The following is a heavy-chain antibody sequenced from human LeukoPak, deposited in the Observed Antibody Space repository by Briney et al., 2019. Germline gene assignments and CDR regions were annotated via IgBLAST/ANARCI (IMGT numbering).Heavy chain of an antibody. J-gene: IGHJ4*02. CDR3: AKGSEYSGSYYFDY. V-gene: IGHV3-23*01. D-gene: IGHD1-26*01. CDR1: GFTFSTYG. CDR2: ISGSGGST. Sequence: GGSLRLSCAASGFTFSTYGMNWVRQAPGKGLEWVSVISGSGGSTYYADSVKGRFTISRDNSKNTLYLQMNSLRAEDTAVYYCAKGSEYSGSYYFDYWGQGTLVTVSS.